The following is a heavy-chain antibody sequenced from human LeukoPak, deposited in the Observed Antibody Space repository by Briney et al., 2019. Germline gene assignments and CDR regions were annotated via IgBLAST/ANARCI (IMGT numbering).Heavy chain of an antibody. D-gene: IGHD6-19*01. CDR2: ISGSGGGT. CDR1: XXXXXXXX. CDR3: AKQGGDSSGWS. V-gene: IGHV3-23*01. Sequence: GGSPRLSCAASXXXXXXXXXXXVXXXXXKXXEXVSAISGSGGGTYYAHSVKGRFTVSRDNTKNTLYLQMNSLRAEDTAVYYCAKQGGDSSGWSWGQGTLVTVSS. J-gene: IGHJ5*02.